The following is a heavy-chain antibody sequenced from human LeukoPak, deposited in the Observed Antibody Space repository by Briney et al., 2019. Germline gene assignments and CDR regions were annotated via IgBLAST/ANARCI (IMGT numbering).Heavy chain of an antibody. CDR1: GFTFTTYW. J-gene: IGHJ3*01. CDR2: IKQDGGEK. D-gene: IGHD2-2*01. Sequence: GGSLRLSCAASGFTFTTYWMTWVRQAPGKGLEWAAKIKQDGGEKYYVDSVKGRFTISRDNAKNSLSLQMNSLRAEDTAVYYCARDQGYCTSATCRGDAFDVWGQGSMVSVSS. CDR3: ARDQGYCTSATCRGDAFDV. V-gene: IGHV3-7*01.